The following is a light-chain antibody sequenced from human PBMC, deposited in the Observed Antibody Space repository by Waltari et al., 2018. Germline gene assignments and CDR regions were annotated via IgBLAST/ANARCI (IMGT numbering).Light chain of an antibody. CDR3: CSFAGTYTWV. Sequence: SALTQPRSVSGSPGQSVTIPRTGTTSDVGGYNFVCLYQHHPGKAPKLMIFDVTQRPSGVPDRFSGSKSANTASLTISGLQAEDEADYYCCSFAGTYTWVFGGGTKVTVL. CDR2: DVT. V-gene: IGLV2-11*01. CDR1: TSDVGGYNF. J-gene: IGLJ3*02.